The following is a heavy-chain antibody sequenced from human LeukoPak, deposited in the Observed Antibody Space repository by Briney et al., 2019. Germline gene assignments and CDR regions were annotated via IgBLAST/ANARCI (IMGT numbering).Heavy chain of an antibody. V-gene: IGHV4-4*07. D-gene: IGHD6-13*01. CDR3: ARENSSSYRAFDI. CDR1: GGSISSYY. CDR2: ISTSGNS. J-gene: IGHJ3*02. Sequence: SETLSLTCTVSGGSISSYYWTWIRQPAGKGLEWIGRISTSGNSNYNPSLKSRVTMSLDTSKNHFSLNLSSVTAADTAVYYCARENSSSYRAFDIWGQGTMVTVSS.